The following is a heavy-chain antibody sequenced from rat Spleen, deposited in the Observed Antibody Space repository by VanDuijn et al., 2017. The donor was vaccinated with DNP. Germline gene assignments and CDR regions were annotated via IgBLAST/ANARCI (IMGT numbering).Heavy chain of an antibody. CDR2: ITSGGDTT. D-gene: IGHD1-1*01. J-gene: IGHJ2*01. CDR1: GFSVSHDW. CDR3: TRSGDDNWFAH. V-gene: IGHV5-31*01. Sequence: EVKLVESGGDLVQPGRSLQLSCVASGFSVSHDWMTWIRQIPGKGLEWVASITSGGDTTYYPDSVKGRFTISRDFAKNTLYLQMNSLMSEDTATYYCTRSGDDNWFAHWGHGVMVPVSS.